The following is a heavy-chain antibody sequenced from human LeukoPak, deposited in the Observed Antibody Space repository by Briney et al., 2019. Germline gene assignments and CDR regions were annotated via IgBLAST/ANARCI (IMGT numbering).Heavy chain of an antibody. D-gene: IGHD3-22*01. J-gene: IGHJ5*02. Sequence: SETLSLTCTVSAGSISSSSYYWGWIRQPPGKGLEWIGSIYYSGSTYYNPSLKSRVTISVDTSKNQFSLKLSSVTAADTAVYYCARRDSSGYNRWFDPWGQGTLVTVSS. CDR2: IYYSGST. CDR3: ARRDSSGYNRWFDP. V-gene: IGHV4-39*01. CDR1: AGSISSSSYY.